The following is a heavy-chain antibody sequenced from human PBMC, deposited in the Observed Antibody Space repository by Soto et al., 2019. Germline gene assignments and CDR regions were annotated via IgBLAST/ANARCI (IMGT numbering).Heavy chain of an antibody. V-gene: IGHV5-51*01. Sequence: GESLKISCKGSGYSFSNTWINWVRQMPGKGLEWMAIIYPGNSETRYSPSFQGQVTISADKSFTTVYLQWNSLKASDTAIYYCARPGYDDSSGFFNFDHWGQGTLVTVSS. CDR2: IYPGNSET. CDR3: ARPGYDDSSGFFNFDH. J-gene: IGHJ4*02. CDR1: GYSFSNTW. D-gene: IGHD3-22*01.